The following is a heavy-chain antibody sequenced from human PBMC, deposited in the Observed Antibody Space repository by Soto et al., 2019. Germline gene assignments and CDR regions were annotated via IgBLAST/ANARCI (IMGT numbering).Heavy chain of an antibody. V-gene: IGHV3-7*04. CDR2: IKEDGSEK. CDR1: GFTFSSYW. Sequence: GGSLRLSCAASGFTFSSYWMSWVRQAPGKGLEWVANIKEDGSEKFYVDSVKGRFTISRDNAKNSLYLQMNSLRAEDTAVYYCAKENGYSSSWFEFDYWGQGTLVTVSS. CDR3: AKENGYSSSWFEFDY. J-gene: IGHJ4*02. D-gene: IGHD6-13*01.